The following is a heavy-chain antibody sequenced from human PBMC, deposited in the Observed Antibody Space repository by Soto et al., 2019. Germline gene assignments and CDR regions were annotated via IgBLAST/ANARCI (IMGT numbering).Heavy chain of an antibody. CDR3: ARWAYGVPASNWFDP. D-gene: IGHD4-17*01. J-gene: IGHJ5*02. V-gene: IGHV4-59*01. CDR1: GGSISSYY. Sequence: SETLSLTCTVSGGSISSYYWSWIRQPPGKGLEWIGYIYHSGSTNYNPSLKSRVTISVDTSKNQFSLKLSSVTAADTAVYYCARWAYGVPASNWFDPWGQGTLVTVSS. CDR2: IYHSGST.